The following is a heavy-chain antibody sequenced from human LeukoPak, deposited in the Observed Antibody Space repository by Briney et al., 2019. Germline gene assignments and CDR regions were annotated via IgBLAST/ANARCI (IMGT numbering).Heavy chain of an antibody. CDR3: ARPSIAARPGGFYYYYYMDV. V-gene: IGHV1-69*01. Sequence: GASVKVSCKASGGTFSSYAISWVRQAPGQGLEWMGGIIPIFGTANYAQKFQGRVTITADESTSTAYMELSSLRSEDTAVYYCARPSIAARPGGFYYYYYMDVWGKGTTVTVSS. CDR1: GGTFSSYA. CDR2: IIPIFGTA. J-gene: IGHJ6*03. D-gene: IGHD6-6*01.